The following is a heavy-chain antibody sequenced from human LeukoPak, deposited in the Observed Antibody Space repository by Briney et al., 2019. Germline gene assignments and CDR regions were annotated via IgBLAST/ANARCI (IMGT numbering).Heavy chain of an antibody. J-gene: IGHJ6*03. V-gene: IGHV3-30-3*01. D-gene: IGHD2-2*01. CDR1: GFTFGSYA. Sequence: PGGSLRLSCAASGFTFGSYAMHWVRQAPGKGLEWVAAISYDGSNKYYADSVKGRFTISRDNSKNTLYLQMNSLRAEDTAVYYCARDMWSGYQLLGLYMDVWGKGTTVTVSS. CDR3: ARDMWSGYQLLGLYMDV. CDR2: ISYDGSNK.